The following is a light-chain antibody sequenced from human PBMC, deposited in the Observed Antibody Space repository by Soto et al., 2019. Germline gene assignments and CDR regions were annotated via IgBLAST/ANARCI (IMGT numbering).Light chain of an antibody. CDR1: SGHSSYA. J-gene: IGLJ2*01. Sequence: QPVLTQSPSASASLGASVKITCTLSSGHSSYAIAWHQQQPEKGTRYLMKLNSDGSHSKGDGIPDRFSGSSSGAERYLTISSLQSEDEADYYCQTWGTGIVVFGGGTKLTVL. CDR2: LNSDGSH. V-gene: IGLV4-69*01. CDR3: QTWGTGIVV.